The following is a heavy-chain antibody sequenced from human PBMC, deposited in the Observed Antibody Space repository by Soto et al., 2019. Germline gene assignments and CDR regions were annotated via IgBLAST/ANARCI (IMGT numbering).Heavy chain of an antibody. CDR1: GFTFSSYA. D-gene: IGHD1-26*01. V-gene: IGHV3-30-3*01. CDR3: ARETGGATSKRLGMDV. J-gene: IGHJ6*02. CDR2: ISYDGSNK. Sequence: GRSLILSCAASGFTFSSYAMHWVRQAPGKGLEWVAVISYDGSNKYYADSVKCRFTISRDNSKNTLYLQMNSLRAEDTAVYYCARETGGATSKRLGMDVWGQGTTVTVSS.